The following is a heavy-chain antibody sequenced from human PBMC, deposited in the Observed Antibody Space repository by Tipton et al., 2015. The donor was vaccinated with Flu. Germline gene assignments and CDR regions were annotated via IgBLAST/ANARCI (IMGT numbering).Heavy chain of an antibody. Sequence: TLSLTCSVSGASISSYFWSWIRQSPEKGLEWIGYIYYTGSTNYNPSLKSRATISVDTSKNQFSLNLSSVTAADTAMYYCARGGGNIWYFDLWGRGTLVTVSS. D-gene: IGHD3-16*01. V-gene: IGHV4-59*01. CDR2: IYYTGST. CDR3: ARGGGNIWYFDL. J-gene: IGHJ2*01. CDR1: GASISSYF.